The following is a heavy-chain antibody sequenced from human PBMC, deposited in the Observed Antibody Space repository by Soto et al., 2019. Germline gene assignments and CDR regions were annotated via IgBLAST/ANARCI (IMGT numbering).Heavy chain of an antibody. V-gene: IGHV3-23*01. Sequence: EVQLLESGGGLVQPGGSLRLSCAASGFTFSSYAMNWVRQAPGKGLEWVSVISGSGGSTYYADSVKGRFTISRDNSKNTLYLQMTSLSAEDTAVYYCAKRGSGSYYHYWGQGTLVTVSS. J-gene: IGHJ4*02. CDR3: AKRGSGSYYHY. CDR2: ISGSGGST. CDR1: GFTFSSYA. D-gene: IGHD1-26*01.